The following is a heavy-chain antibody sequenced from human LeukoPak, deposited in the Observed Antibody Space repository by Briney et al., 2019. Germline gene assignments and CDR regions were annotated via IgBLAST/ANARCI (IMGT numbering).Heavy chain of an antibody. Sequence: SETLSLTCTVSGGSISSYYWSWIRQPPGKGLEWIGYIYYSGSTNYNPSLKSRVAISVDTSKNQFSLKLSSVTAADTAVYYCARGMRDYGDSNWFDPWGQGTLVTVSS. CDR3: ARGMRDYGDSNWFDP. CDR2: IYYSGST. V-gene: IGHV4-59*01. D-gene: IGHD4-17*01. J-gene: IGHJ5*02. CDR1: GGSISSYY.